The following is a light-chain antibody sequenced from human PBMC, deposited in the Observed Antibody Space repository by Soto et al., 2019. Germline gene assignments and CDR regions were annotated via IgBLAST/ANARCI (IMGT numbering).Light chain of an antibody. V-gene: IGLV2-8*01. CDR1: RSDVGDYNY. CDR3: SSYAGSDNFEV. Sequence: QSALTQPPSASGSPGQSVTISCTGTRSDVGDYNYVSWYQQHPGKAPKLLIYEVTKRPSGVPDRFSGSKSANTASLTVSGLQAEDEADSYCSSYAGSDNFEVFGGGTKVTVL. J-gene: IGLJ2*01. CDR2: EVT.